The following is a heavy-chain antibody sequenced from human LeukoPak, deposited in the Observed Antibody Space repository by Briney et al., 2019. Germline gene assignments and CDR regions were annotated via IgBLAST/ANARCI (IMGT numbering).Heavy chain of an antibody. CDR2: IYYSGST. V-gene: IGHV4-59*01. CDR1: GGSISSYY. CDR3: ARTLRYFDWCFDY. D-gene: IGHD3-9*01. J-gene: IGHJ4*02. Sequence: SETLSLTCTVSGGSISSYYWSWIRQPPGKGLEWSGYIYYSGSTNYNPSLKSRVTISVDTSKNQFSLKLSPVTAADTAVYYCARTLRYFDWCFDYWGQGTLVTVSS.